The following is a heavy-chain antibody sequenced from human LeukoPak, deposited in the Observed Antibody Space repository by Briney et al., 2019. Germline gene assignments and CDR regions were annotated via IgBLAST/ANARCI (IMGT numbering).Heavy chain of an antibody. J-gene: IGHJ4*02. Sequence: ASVKVSCKASGYTFTSYGISWVRQAPGQGLEWMGWISAYNGNTNYAQKLQGRVTMTTDTSTSTAYMELRGLRSDDTAVYYCARGNYGSGSYSHFSYWGQGTLVTVSS. V-gene: IGHV1-18*01. CDR2: ISAYNGNT. CDR3: ARGNYGSGSYSHFSY. D-gene: IGHD3-10*01. CDR1: GYTFTSYG.